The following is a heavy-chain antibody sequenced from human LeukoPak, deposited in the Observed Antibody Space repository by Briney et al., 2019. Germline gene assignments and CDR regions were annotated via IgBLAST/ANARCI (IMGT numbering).Heavy chain of an antibody. CDR1: GFTFSSYS. J-gene: IGHJ6*02. V-gene: IGHV3-21*01. CDR3: VRADIVVVPAATYYYYGMDV. D-gene: IGHD2-2*01. CDR2: ISSSSSYI. Sequence: PGGSLRLSCAASGFTFSSYSMNWVRQAPGKGLEWVSSISSSSSYIYYADSVKGRFTISRDNTKNSLYLQMNSLRAEDTAVYYCVRADIVVVPAATYYYYGMDVWGQGTTVTVSS.